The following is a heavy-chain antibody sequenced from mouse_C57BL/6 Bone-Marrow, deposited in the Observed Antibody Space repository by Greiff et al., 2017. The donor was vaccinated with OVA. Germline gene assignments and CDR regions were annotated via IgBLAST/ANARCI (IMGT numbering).Heavy chain of an antibody. J-gene: IGHJ3*01. CDR3: TRCYYDYDLFAY. D-gene: IGHD2-4*01. Sequence: VQLQQSGAELVRPGASVTLSCKASGYTFTDYEMHWVKQTPVHGLEWIGAIDPETGGTAYNQKFKGKAILTADKSSSTAYMELRSLTSEDSAVYYCTRCYYDYDLFAYWGQGTLVTVSA. V-gene: IGHV1-15*01. CDR2: IDPETGGT. CDR1: GYTFTDYE.